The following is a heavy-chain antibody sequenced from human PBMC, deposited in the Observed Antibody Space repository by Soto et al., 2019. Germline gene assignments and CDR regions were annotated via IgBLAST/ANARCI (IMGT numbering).Heavy chain of an antibody. Sequence: GGSLRLSCAASGFTVSSNYMSWVRQAPGKGLEWVSVIYSGGSTYYADSVKGRFTISRDNSKNTLYLQMNSLRAEDSAVYYCARGLWRYSGSYYDLDYWGQGTLVTVSS. J-gene: IGHJ4*02. CDR1: GFTVSSNY. CDR2: IYSGGST. CDR3: ARGLWRYSGSYYDLDY. D-gene: IGHD1-26*01. V-gene: IGHV3-66*01.